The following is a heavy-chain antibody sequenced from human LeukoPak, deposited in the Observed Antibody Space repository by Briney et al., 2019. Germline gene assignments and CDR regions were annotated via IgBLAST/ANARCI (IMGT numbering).Heavy chain of an antibody. J-gene: IGHJ4*02. CDR3: AREGAVAGSPGGFFDY. Sequence: ASVKVSCKASGYTFTSYYMHWVRQAPGQGLEWMGIINPSGGSTSYAQKFQGRVTMTRDTSTSTVYVELSSLRSEDTAVYYCAREGAVAGSPGGFFDYWGQGTLVTVSS. CDR2: INPSGGST. D-gene: IGHD6-19*01. V-gene: IGHV1-46*01. CDR1: GYTFTSYY.